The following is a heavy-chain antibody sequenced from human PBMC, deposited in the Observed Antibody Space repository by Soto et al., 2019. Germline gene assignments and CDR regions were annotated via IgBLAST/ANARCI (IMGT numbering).Heavy chain of an antibody. J-gene: IGHJ6*02. V-gene: IGHV5-10-1*01. CDR1: GYSFTSYW. D-gene: IGHD3-10*01. CDR3: ARLSYGSGSYYSVDSAPSQDYYYYYGMDV. Sequence: GESLKISCKGSGYSFTSYWISWVRQMPGKGLEWMGRIDPSDSYTNYSPSFQGHVTISADKSISTAYLQWSSLKASDTAMYYRARLSYGSGSYYSVDSAPSQDYYYYYGMDVWGQGTTVTVSS. CDR2: IDPSDSYT.